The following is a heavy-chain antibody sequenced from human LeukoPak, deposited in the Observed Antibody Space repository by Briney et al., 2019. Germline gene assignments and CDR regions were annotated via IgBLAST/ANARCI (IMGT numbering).Heavy chain of an antibody. CDR2: IYYSGST. CDR1: GGSISSYY. CDR3: ARDEGASDAFDI. Sequence: SETLSLTCTVSGGSISSYYWSWIRQPPGKGLEWIGYIYYSGSTNYNPSLKSRVTISVDTSKNQFSLKPSSVTAADTAVYYCARDEGASDAFDIWGQGTMVTVSA. V-gene: IGHV4-59*01. J-gene: IGHJ3*02.